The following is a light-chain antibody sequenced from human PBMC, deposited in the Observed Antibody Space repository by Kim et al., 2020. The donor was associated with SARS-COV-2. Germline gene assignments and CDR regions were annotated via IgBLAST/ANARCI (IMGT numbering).Light chain of an antibody. CDR1: QSVSSSY. CDR3: QQYGISPYT. CDR2: GAS. V-gene: IGKV3-20*01. J-gene: IGKJ2*01. Sequence: LSPGERPTLSCRASQSVSSSYLAWYQQKPGQAPRLLIYGASSRATGIPDRFSGSGSGTDFTLTISRLEPEDFAVYYCQQYGISPYTFGQGTKLEI.